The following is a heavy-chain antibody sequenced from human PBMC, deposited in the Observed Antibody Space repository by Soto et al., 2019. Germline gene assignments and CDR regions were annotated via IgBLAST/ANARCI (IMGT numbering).Heavy chain of an antibody. CDR1: GFTFSSYS. CDR2: ISSSSSYI. J-gene: IGHJ4*02. D-gene: IGHD3-3*01. CDR3: ARVGGRLEWLPYVY. Sequence: GGSLRLSCAASGFTFSSYSMNWVRQAPGKGLEWVSSISSSSSYIYYADSVKGRFTISRDNAKNSLYLQMNSLRAEDTAVYYCARVGGRLEWLPYVYWGQGTLVTVSS. V-gene: IGHV3-21*01.